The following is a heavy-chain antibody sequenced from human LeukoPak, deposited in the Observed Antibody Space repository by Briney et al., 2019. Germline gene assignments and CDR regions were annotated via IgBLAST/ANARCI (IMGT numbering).Heavy chain of an antibody. CDR3: AKDRGGVVVRAFDY. D-gene: IGHD3-22*01. CDR1: GFTLSRYW. Sequence: GGSLRLSCAASGFTLSRYWMHWVRHAPGKGLVWVSRINSDGSSTNYADSVKGRFTISRDTAKNTLYLQMNSLRVEDTAVYYCAKDRGGVVVRAFDYWGQGTLVTVSS. CDR2: INSDGSST. V-gene: IGHV3-74*01. J-gene: IGHJ4*02.